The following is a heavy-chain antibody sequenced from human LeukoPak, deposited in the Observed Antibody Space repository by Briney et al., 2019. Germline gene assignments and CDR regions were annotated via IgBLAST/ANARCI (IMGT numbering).Heavy chain of an antibody. D-gene: IGHD3-16*01. CDR1: GFTFSSYW. Sequence: PGGSLRLSCAASGFTFSSYWMHWVRQAPGKGLEWIGRVKSENKGGTTDYAAPVKGRFTISRDDSQNTLYLQMNNLKTEDTAVYYCTTEGGVWGYHALDIWGQGTMVTVSS. V-gene: IGHV3-15*01. J-gene: IGHJ3*02. CDR3: TTEGGVWGYHALDI. CDR2: VKSENKGGTT.